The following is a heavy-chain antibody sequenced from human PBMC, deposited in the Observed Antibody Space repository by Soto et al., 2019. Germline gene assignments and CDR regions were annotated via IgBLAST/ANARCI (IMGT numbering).Heavy chain of an antibody. J-gene: IGHJ6*02. V-gene: IGHV1-69*13. D-gene: IGHD6-6*01. Sequence: SVKVSCKASGGTFSSYAISWVRKDPGQGLEWMGGIIPIFGRANYAQKFQGRVTITADESTSTAYMELSRLRSDDTAVYYCARGGSETYGMDVWGQGTTVTVSS. CDR3: ARGGSETYGMDV. CDR1: GGTFSSYA. CDR2: IIPIFGRA.